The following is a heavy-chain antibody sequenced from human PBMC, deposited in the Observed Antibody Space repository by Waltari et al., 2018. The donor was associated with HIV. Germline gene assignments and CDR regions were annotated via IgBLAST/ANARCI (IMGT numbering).Heavy chain of an antibody. J-gene: IGHJ6*02. Sequence: QVQLVQSGAEVKKPGASVKVSCKASGYTFTSYDINWVRQATGQGLEWMVWMNPSSGNTGYAQRFQGRVTMTRNTSISTAYMELSSLGSEDTAVYYCARGRSAAGSYYYYGMDVWGQGTTVTVSS. CDR3: ARGRSAAGSYYYYGMDV. D-gene: IGHD6-25*01. CDR1: GYTFTSYD. V-gene: IGHV1-8*01. CDR2: MNPSSGNT.